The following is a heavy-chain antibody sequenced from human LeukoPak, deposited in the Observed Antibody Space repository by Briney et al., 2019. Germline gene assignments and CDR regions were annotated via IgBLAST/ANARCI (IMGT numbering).Heavy chain of an antibody. Sequence: SETLSLTCTVSGYSIRSGYYWGWIRQPPGKGLEWIGSIYHSGSTYYNPSLKSRVTISVHTSKNQFSLKLSSVTAADTAVYYCARDRIYGSGSDHFDYWGQGTLVTVSS. V-gene: IGHV4-38-2*02. CDR2: IYHSGST. CDR1: GYSIRSGYY. CDR3: ARDRIYGSGSDHFDY. D-gene: IGHD3-10*01. J-gene: IGHJ4*02.